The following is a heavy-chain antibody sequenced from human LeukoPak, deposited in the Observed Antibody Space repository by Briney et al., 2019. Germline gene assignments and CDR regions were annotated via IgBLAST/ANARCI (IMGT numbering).Heavy chain of an antibody. CDR2: INTNTGNP. CDR1: GYTFTSYA. D-gene: IGHD3-9*01. V-gene: IGHV7-4-1*02. Sequence: ASVKVSCKASGYTFTSYAMNWVRQAPGQGLEWMGWINTNTGNPTYAQGFTGRFVFSLDTSVSTAYLQISSLKAEDTAVYYCARGSRHWLLPTRNNYYYYYYMDVWGKGTTVTVSS. CDR3: ARGSRHWLLPTRNNYYYYYYMDV. J-gene: IGHJ6*03.